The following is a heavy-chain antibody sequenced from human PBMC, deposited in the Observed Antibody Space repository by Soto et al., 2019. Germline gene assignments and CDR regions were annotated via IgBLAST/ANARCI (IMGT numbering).Heavy chain of an antibody. D-gene: IGHD3-22*01. V-gene: IGHV3-21*01. CDR2: ISSSSSYI. J-gene: IGHJ4*02. CDR1: GFTFSSYS. CDR3: ARDYYYDSSGYYVRVPGY. Sequence: GGSLRLSCAASGFTFSSYSMNWVRQAPGKGLEWVSSISSSSSYIYYADSVKGRFTISRDNAKNSLYLQMNSLRAEDTAVYYCARDYYYDSSGYYVRVPGYWGQGNLVTVSS.